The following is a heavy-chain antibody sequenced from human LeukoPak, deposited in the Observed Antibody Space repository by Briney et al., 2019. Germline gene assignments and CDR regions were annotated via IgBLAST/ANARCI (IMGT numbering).Heavy chain of an antibody. CDR3: ARADSTTVNFDY. D-gene: IGHD4-17*01. Sequence: PGGSLRLSCAASGFTFSSYSMNWVRQAPGKGLEWVSSISSSSSYIYYADSVKGRFTISRDNAKNSLYLQMNSLRAGDTAVYYCARADSTTVNFDYWGQGTLVTVSS. J-gene: IGHJ4*02. CDR1: GFTFSSYS. CDR2: ISSSSSYI. V-gene: IGHV3-21*01.